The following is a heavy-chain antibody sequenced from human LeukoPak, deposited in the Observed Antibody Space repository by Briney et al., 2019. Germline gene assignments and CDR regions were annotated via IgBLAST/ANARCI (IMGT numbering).Heavy chain of an antibody. Sequence: GGSLRLSCAASKFTFNHYAMRWVRQTPAKGLEWVSGISWNGDDMDYADSVKGRFTISRDNAKDSVYLQMNSLRAEDTALYYCVKDVSGTLEYYFDMWGQGTPVIVSA. CDR3: VKDVSGTLEYYFDM. D-gene: IGHD1-26*01. CDR1: KFTFNHYA. CDR2: ISWNGDDM. V-gene: IGHV3-9*01. J-gene: IGHJ4*02.